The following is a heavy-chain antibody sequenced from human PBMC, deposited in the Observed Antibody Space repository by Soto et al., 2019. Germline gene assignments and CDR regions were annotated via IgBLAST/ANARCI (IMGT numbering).Heavy chain of an antibody. CDR1: GGTFSSYT. J-gene: IGHJ6*03. Sequence: QVQLVQSGAEVKKPGSSVKVSCKASGGTFSSYTISWVRQAPGQGLEWMGRIIPILGIANYAQKFQGRVTITADKSTSTAYMELSSLRSEDTAVYYCAREARSNYYYYYYYMDVWGKGTTVTVSS. CDR2: IIPILGIA. D-gene: IGHD4-17*01. CDR3: AREARSNYYYYYYYMDV. V-gene: IGHV1-69*08.